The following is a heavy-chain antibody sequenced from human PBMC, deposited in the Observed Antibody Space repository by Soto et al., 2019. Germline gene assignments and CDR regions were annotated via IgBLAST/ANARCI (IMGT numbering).Heavy chain of an antibody. CDR1: GGSISSGGYY. CDR3: ARDCPSHLYSSSCGGFDY. V-gene: IGHV4-31*03. CDR2: IYYSGST. J-gene: IGHJ4*02. Sequence: SETLSLTCTVSGGSISSGGYYWSWIRQHPGKGLEWIGYIYYSGSTYYNPSLKSRVTISVDTSKNQFSLKLSSVTAADTAVYYCARDCPSHLYSSSCGGFDYWGQGTLVTVSS. D-gene: IGHD6-13*01.